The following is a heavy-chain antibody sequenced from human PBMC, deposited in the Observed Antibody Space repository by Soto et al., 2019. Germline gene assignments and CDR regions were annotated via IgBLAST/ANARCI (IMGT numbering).Heavy chain of an antibody. V-gene: IGHV3-30-3*01. Sequence: PGGSLRLSCAASGFTFSCYSMHWVRQAPGKGLEWVAVVSYDGNIEYYADSVKGRFSISRDNSKNTLNLQMDNLRVEDTAVYFCSRQYCSDSTCYYYNGMDVWGQGTTVTVSS. D-gene: IGHD2-15*01. CDR2: VSYDGNIE. CDR3: SRQYCSDSTCYYYNGMDV. CDR1: GFTFSCYS. J-gene: IGHJ6*02.